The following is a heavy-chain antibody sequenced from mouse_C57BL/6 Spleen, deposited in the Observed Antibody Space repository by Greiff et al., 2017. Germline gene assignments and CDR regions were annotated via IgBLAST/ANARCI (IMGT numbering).Heavy chain of an antibody. CDR1: GYAFTNYL. J-gene: IGHJ2*01. CDR3: ARSGYYGSSSYYFDY. CDR2: INPGSGGT. V-gene: IGHV1-54*01. Sequence: VQGVESGAELVRPGTSVKVSCKASGYAFTNYLIEWVKQRPGQGLEWIGVINPGSGGTNYNEKFKGKATLTADKSSSTAYMQLSSLTSEDSAVYFCARSGYYGSSSYYFDYWGQGTTLTVSS. D-gene: IGHD1-1*01.